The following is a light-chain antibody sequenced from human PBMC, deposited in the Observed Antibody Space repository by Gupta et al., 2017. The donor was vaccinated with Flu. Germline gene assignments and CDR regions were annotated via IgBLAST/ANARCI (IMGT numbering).Light chain of an antibody. Sequence: QSVLTQPPSVSAAPGPRVTISCTVSSSNIGAGYDVHWYQQLPATAPKLLIYGNSNRPSGVPDRFSGSKSGTSASLAITGLQAEDEADYYCQSYDSSLSGVVFGGGTKLTVL. J-gene: IGLJ2*01. CDR1: SSNIGAGYD. V-gene: IGLV1-40*01. CDR3: QSYDSSLSGVV. CDR2: GNS.